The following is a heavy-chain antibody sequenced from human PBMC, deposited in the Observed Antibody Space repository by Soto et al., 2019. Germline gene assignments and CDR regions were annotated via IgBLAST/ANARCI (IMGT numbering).Heavy chain of an antibody. CDR1: GYTFTSYG. V-gene: IGHV1-18*01. Sequence: QVQLVQSGAEVKKPGASVKVSCKASGYTFTSYGISWVRQAPGQGLEWMGWISAYNGNTNYAQKLQGRVTMTTDTSTSTAYRELRSLRSDDTAVYYCAIALNYYDSSGPFDYWVQGTLVTVSS. CDR2: ISAYNGNT. D-gene: IGHD3-22*01. J-gene: IGHJ4*02. CDR3: AIALNYYDSSGPFDY.